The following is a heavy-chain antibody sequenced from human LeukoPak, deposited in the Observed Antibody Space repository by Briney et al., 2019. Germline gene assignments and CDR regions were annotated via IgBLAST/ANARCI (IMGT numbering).Heavy chain of an antibody. CDR2: IKRNTGGI. CDR1: AFTFFGYS. J-gene: IGHJ4*02. D-gene: IGHD4-17*01. CDR3: AKEAGHDYGDNRRGYHPALFDY. V-gene: IGHV3-9*01. Sequence: LRPSCAASAFTFFGYSLHGFKRASGNGLESITGIKRNTGGIRYAVIMKGRLTISRDDAKNSLYLQMNSLCAEDTALYYRAKEAGHDYGDNRRGYHPALFDYWGQGKLVTVTS.